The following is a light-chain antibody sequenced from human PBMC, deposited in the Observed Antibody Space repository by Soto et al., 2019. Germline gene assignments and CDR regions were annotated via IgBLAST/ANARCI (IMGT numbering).Light chain of an antibody. CDR1: QALSGY. J-gene: IGKJ2*01. Sequence: DIQLTQSPSSLSVSIGVRVTITCRASQALSGYLNWYRQKPGRAPELVIYSASTLHTGVPSRFSGRGSETDFTLTISSLQSDDLATCFCQQSHSTPYTFGQGTKVEL. V-gene: IGKV1-39*01. CDR2: SAS. CDR3: QQSHSTPYT.